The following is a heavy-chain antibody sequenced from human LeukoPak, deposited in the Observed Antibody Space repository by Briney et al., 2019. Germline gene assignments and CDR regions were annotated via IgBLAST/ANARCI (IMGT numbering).Heavy chain of an antibody. CDR3: ARDGEVYSAFDI. D-gene: IGHD3-10*01. CDR2: IYYSGST. CDR1: GFTFGDYA. Sequence: GSLRLSCTASGFTFGDYAMSWVRQAPGKGLEWIGYIYYSGSTNYNPSLKSRVTISVDTSKNQFSLKLSSVTAADTAVYYCARDGEVYSAFDIWGQGTMVTVSS. V-gene: IGHV4-59*01. J-gene: IGHJ3*02.